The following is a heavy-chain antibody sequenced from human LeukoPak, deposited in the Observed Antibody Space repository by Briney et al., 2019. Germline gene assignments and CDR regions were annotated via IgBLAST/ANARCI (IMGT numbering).Heavy chain of an antibody. CDR1: GYTFTSYG. J-gene: IGHJ3*02. CDR3: ARHYGGNPLDAFDI. Sequence: ASVKVSCKASGYTFTSYGISWVRQAPGQGLEWMGWISAYNGSTNYAQKLQGRVTMTTDTSTSIAYMELRSLRSDDTAVYYCARHYGGNPLDAFDIWGQGTMVTVSS. D-gene: IGHD4-23*01. V-gene: IGHV1-18*01. CDR2: ISAYNGST.